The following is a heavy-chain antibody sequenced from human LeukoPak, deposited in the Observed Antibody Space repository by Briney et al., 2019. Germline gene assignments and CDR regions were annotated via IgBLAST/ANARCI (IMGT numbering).Heavy chain of an antibody. J-gene: IGHJ4*02. CDR3: ARDLRDCSGGSCYDNFDY. CDR2: IIPILGIA. V-gene: IGHV1-69*04. D-gene: IGHD2-15*01. Sequence: SVKVSCKASGGTFSSYAISWVRQAPGQGLEWMGRIIPILGIANYAQKFQGRVTITRDTSASTAYMELSSLRSEDTAVYYCARDLRDCSGGSCYDNFDYWGQGTLVTVSS. CDR1: GGTFSSYA.